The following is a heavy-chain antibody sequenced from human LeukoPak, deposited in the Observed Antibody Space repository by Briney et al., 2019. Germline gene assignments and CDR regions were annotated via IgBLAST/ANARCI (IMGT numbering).Heavy chain of an antibody. D-gene: IGHD6-13*01. Sequence: SETLSLTCTVSGGSVSSGTYYWSWIRQPPGKGLEWIGYIYYSGSTNYNPSPKSRVTISVDTSKNQFSLKLSSVTAADTAVYYCARDVRSGAAAGTSYYGMDVWGQGTTVTVSS. J-gene: IGHJ6*02. CDR1: GGSVSSGTYY. CDR2: IYYSGST. V-gene: IGHV4-61*01. CDR3: ARDVRSGAAAGTSYYGMDV.